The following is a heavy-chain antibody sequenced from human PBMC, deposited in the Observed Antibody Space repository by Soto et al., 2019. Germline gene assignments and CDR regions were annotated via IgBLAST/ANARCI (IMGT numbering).Heavy chain of an antibody. Sequence: GGSLRLSCAASGFTFSRYSMNWVRQAPGKGLEWISYISSTIYYADSVKGRFTISRDNAKNSLYLQMNSLRDEDTAVYYCARDSDYSFDYWGQGALVTVSS. CDR1: GFTFSRYS. V-gene: IGHV3-48*02. J-gene: IGHJ4*02. CDR3: ARDSDYSFDY. CDR2: ISSTI. D-gene: IGHD4-17*01.